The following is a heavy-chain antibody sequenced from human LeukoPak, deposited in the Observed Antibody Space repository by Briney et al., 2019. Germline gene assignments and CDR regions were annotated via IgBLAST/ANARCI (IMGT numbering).Heavy chain of an antibody. V-gene: IGHV4-34*01. CDR1: GGSFSGYY. CDR2: INHSGST. CDR3: ASIWNWFDP. J-gene: IGHJ5*02. Sequence: PSETLSLTCAVYGGSFSGYYWSWIRQPPGKGLEWIGEINHSGSTNYNPSLKSRVTISVDTSKNQFSLKLSSVTAVDTAVYYCASIWNWFDPWGQGTLVTVSS.